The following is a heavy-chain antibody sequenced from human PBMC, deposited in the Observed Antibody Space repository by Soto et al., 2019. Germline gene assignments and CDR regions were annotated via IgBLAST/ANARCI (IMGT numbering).Heavy chain of an antibody. CDR1: GFTFSSYA. V-gene: IGHV3-30-3*01. J-gene: IGHJ4*02. D-gene: IGHD3-22*01. CDR2: ISYDGSNK. Sequence: QVQLVESGGGVVQPGRSLRLSCAASGFTFSSYAMHWVRQAPGKGLEWVAVISYDGSNKYYADSVKGRFTISRDNSKNTLYLQMNGLRAEDTAVYYCARGLDDSSGYSLDYWGQGTLVTVSS. CDR3: ARGLDDSSGYSLDY.